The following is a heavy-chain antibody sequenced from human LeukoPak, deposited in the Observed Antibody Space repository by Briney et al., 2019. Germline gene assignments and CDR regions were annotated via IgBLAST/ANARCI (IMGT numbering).Heavy chain of an antibody. J-gene: IGHJ6*02. CDR3: ARSAGMDI. V-gene: IGHV5-10-1*01. CDR2: IDPTNSYT. CDR1: GYSFTSYW. Sequence: PGESMKISCKCSGYSFTSYWISXVHQMPGKGQEWMGRIDPTNSYTNYSPAFQGRVTXSANKSISTAYLQWSSLKASDTAMYYCARSAGMDIWGQGTTVTVSS.